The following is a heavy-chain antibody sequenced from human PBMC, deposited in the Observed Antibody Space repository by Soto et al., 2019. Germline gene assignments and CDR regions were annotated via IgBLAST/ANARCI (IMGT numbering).Heavy chain of an antibody. CDR2: IYYSGST. CDR3: ARIYASGVVPAYYYYYGMDV. V-gene: IGHV4-31*03. Sequence: SETLSLTCTVSGGSISSGGYYWSWIRQHPGKGLEWIGYIYYSGSTYYNPSLKSRVTISVDTSKNQFSLKLSSVTAADTAVYYCARIYASGVVPAYYYYYGMDVWGQGTTVTVSS. CDR1: GGSISSGGYY. J-gene: IGHJ6*02. D-gene: IGHD2-2*01.